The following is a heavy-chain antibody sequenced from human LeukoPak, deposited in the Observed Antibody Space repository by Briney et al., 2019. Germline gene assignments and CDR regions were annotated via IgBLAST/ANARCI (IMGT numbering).Heavy chain of an antibody. CDR3: ARDLRRPSNYYYGMDA. Sequence: ASVKVSCKASGYTFTGYYMHWVRQAPGQGLEWMGWINPNSGGTNYAQKFQGWVTMTRDTSISTAYMELSRLRSDDTAVYYCARDLRRPSNYYYGMDAWGQGTTVTVSS. CDR2: INPNSGGT. V-gene: IGHV1-2*04. J-gene: IGHJ6*02. D-gene: IGHD6-6*01. CDR1: GYTFTGYY.